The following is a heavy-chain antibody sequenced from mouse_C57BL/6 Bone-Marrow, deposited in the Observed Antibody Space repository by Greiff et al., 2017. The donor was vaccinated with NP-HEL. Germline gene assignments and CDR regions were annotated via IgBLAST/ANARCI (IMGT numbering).Heavy chain of an antibody. J-gene: IGHJ4*01. V-gene: IGHV1-69*01. D-gene: IGHD2-4*01. CDR2: IDPSDSYT. Sequence: VQLQQPGAELVMPGASVKLSCKASGYTFTSYWMHWVKQRPGQGLEWIGEIDPSDSYTNYNQKFKGKSTLTVDKSSSTAYMQLSSLTSEDSAVYYCARLIYYDYDDAMDYWGQGTSVTVSS. CDR3: ARLIYYDYDDAMDY. CDR1: GYTFTSYW.